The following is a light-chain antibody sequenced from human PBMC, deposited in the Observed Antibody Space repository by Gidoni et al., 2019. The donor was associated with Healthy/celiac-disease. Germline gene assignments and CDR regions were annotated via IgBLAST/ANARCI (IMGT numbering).Light chain of an antibody. V-gene: IGLV1-47*01. J-gene: IGLJ3*02. CDR1: SSNIGSNY. CDR3: AAWDDSLSGRV. Sequence: QSVLPQHPPASWPPGHGVTIPCSGSSSNIGSNYVYWYQQLPGTAPKLLIYRNNQRPSGVPDRFSGSKSGTSASLAISGLRSEDEADYYCAAWDDSLSGRVFGGGTKLTVL. CDR2: RNN.